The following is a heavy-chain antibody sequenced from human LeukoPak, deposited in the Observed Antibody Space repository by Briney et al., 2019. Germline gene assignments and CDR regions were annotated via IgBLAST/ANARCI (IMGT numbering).Heavy chain of an antibody. CDR3: ARGFTVDTRGTPSYYMDI. CDR1: GYTFTNYY. V-gene: IGHV1-46*01. D-gene: IGHD1-14*01. J-gene: IGHJ6*03. Sequence: ASVKVSCKASGYTFTNYYIHWVRQAPGQGLEWVGLINPNGGSTGYAQRFQGRVTVTTDTSTSTAYMELRSLRSDDTAVYYCARGFTVDTRGTPSYYMDIWGKGTTVTVSS. CDR2: INPNGGST.